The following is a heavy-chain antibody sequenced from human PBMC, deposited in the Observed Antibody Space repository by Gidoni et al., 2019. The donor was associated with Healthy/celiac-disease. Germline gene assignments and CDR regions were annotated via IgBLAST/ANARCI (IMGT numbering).Heavy chain of an antibody. Sequence: EVQLVESGGGLVKPGGSPRLPCAASGFTFSSYSMDWVRQAPGKGLEWVSSISSSSSYIYYADSVKGRFTISRDNAKNSLYLQMNSLRAEDTAVYYCARDVSNDGWLDAFDIWGQGTMVTVSS. D-gene: IGHD6-19*01. V-gene: IGHV3-21*01. CDR2: ISSSSSYI. CDR1: GFTFSSYS. J-gene: IGHJ3*02. CDR3: ARDVSNDGWLDAFDI.